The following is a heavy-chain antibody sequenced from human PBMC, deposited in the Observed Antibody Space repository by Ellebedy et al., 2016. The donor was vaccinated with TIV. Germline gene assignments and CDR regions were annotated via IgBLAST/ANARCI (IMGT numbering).Heavy chain of an antibody. CDR1: GYTFTSYG. Sequence: ASVKVSXKASGYTFTSYGISWVRQAPGQGLEWMGWISAYNGNTNYAQKLQGRVTMTTDTSTSTAYMELSRLRSDDTAVYYCARDFADHDAFDIWGQGTMVTVSS. V-gene: IGHV1-18*01. CDR2: ISAYNGNT. J-gene: IGHJ3*02. CDR3: ARDFADHDAFDI.